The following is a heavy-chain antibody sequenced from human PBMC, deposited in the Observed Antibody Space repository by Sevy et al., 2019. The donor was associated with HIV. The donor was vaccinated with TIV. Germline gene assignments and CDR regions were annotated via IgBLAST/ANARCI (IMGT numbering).Heavy chain of an antibody. CDR1: GGTFSSYA. V-gene: IGHV1-69*13. CDR2: IIPIFGTA. Sequence: ASVKVSGKASGGTFSSYAISWVRQAPGQGLEWMGGIIPIFGTANYAQKFQGRVTITADESTSTAYMELSSLRSEDTAVYYCARGINYDILTGYPSWVDYWGQGTLVTVSS. J-gene: IGHJ4*02. CDR3: ARGINYDILTGYPSWVDY. D-gene: IGHD3-9*01.